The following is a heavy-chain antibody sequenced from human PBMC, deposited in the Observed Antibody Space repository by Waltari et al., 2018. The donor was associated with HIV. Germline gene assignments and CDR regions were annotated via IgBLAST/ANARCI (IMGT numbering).Heavy chain of an antibody. CDR1: GFAFSDYA. D-gene: IGHD1-20*01. CDR3: AKDLWDLTVVRGAFSFDP. Sequence: EVRLFESGGVLVQPGGSLRLSCAASGFAFSDYAMPWVRQAPGKGLQWVSTSSSNAISTYYADSVKGRFTISRDNSKNTLFLQMNSLRVEDTALYFCAKDLWDLTVVRGAFSFDPWGQGTLVTVSS. V-gene: IGHV3-23*01. CDR2: SSSNAIST. J-gene: IGHJ5*02.